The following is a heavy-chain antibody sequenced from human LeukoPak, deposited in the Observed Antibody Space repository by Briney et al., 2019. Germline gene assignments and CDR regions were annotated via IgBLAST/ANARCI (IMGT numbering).Heavy chain of an antibody. CDR2: ISSSSSYI. V-gene: IGHV3-21*01. D-gene: IGHD6-19*01. J-gene: IGHJ4*02. CDR1: GFTFSSYS. Sequence: GGSLRLSCAASGFTFSSYSMNWVRQAPGKGLEWVSSISSSSSYIYYADSVKGRFTISRDNAKNSLYLQMNSLRAEDTAVYYCAGGYSSGWYKFDYWGQGTLVTVSS. CDR3: AGGYSSGWYKFDY.